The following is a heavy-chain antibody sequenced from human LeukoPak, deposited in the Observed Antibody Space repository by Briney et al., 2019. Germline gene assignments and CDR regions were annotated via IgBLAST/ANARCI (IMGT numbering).Heavy chain of an antibody. V-gene: IGHV3-21*06. J-gene: IGHJ6*03. CDR1: GFTFSDYT. CDR3: ARDGAGTGELYSFYNLDV. D-gene: IGHD3/OR15-3a*01. CDR2: ISSSSNSK. Sequence: GGSLRLSCAASGFTFSDYTMNWVRQAPGKGLEWVSSISSSSNSKYYAHSVKGRLSVSRDNAKNLLYLHMDSLRVEDTAVYCARDGAGTGELYSFYNLDVWGEGTTVTVSS.